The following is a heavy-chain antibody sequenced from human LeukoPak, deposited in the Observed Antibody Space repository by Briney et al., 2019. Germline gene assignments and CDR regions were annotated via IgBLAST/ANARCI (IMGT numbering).Heavy chain of an antibody. Sequence: ASVKVSCKTSGYTFSTYYMHWVRQAPGQGLEWLGIIHPTDGSTSYTQKIQGRVTMARDTATGTVYLELSSLRSEDTAVYWCARANGGGLDYWGQGTLITVSS. V-gene: IGHV1-46*01. CDR1: GYTFSTYY. CDR2: IHPTDGST. D-gene: IGHD3-10*01. J-gene: IGHJ4*02. CDR3: ARANGGGLDY.